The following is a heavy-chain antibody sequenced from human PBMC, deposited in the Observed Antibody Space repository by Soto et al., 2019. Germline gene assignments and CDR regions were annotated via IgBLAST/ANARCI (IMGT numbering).Heavy chain of an antibody. J-gene: IGHJ3*02. V-gene: IGHV1-69*13. CDR3: ARAWRGGVKLEAFDI. D-gene: IGHD2-21*01. CDR1: GGTFSSYA. CDR2: IIPIFGTA. Sequence: GASVKVSCKASGGTFSSYAISWVRQAPGQGLEWMGGIIPIFGTANYAQKFQGRVTITADESTSTAYMELSSLRSEDTAVYYCARAWRGGVKLEAFDIWGQGTMVTVSS.